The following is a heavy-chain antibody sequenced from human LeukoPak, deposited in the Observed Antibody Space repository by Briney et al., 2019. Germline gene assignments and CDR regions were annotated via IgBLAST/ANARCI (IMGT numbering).Heavy chain of an antibody. Sequence: ASVKVSCKASGYTFTSYYMHWVRQAPGQGLEWMGIINPSGGSTSYAQKFQGRVTMTTDTSTSTAYMELRSLRSDDTAVYYCASILPRRNWFDPWGQGTLVTVSS. CDR3: ASILPRRNWFDP. V-gene: IGHV1-46*01. J-gene: IGHJ5*02. CDR1: GYTFTSYY. CDR2: INPSGGST. D-gene: IGHD1-14*01.